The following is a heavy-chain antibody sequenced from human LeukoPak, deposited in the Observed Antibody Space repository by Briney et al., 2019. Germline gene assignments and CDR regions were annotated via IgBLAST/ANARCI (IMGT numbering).Heavy chain of an antibody. D-gene: IGHD3-10*01. CDR3: ARAGDAWFGEFSDY. CDR1: GGSISSYY. V-gene: IGHV4-59*01. Sequence: SETLSLTCTVSGGSISSYYWSWIRQPPGKGLEWIGYIYYSGSTNYNPSLKSRVTISVDTSKNQFSLKLSSVTAADTAVYHCARAGDAWFGEFSDYWGQGTLVTVSS. J-gene: IGHJ4*02. CDR2: IYYSGST.